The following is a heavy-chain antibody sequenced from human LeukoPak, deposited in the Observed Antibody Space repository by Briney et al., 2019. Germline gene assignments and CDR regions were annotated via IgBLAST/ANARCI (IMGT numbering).Heavy chain of an antibody. J-gene: IGHJ4*02. Sequence: SETLSLTCTVSSASITSSPYFWGWIRQSPGKGPEWIGSIPYSGTTYYNPSLKSRVTISVDTSKNQFSLKLNSVTAADTAVFYCAANSADYNTLGSSYKVWGQGTLVTVSS. D-gene: IGHD3-10*01. CDR1: SASITSSPYF. CDR2: IPYSGTT. V-gene: IGHV4-39*01. CDR3: AANSADYNTLGSSYKV.